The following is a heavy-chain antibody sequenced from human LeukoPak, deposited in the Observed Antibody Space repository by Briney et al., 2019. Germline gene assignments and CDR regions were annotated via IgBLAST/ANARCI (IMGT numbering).Heavy chain of an antibody. V-gene: IGHV1-69*06. D-gene: IGHD3-3*01. CDR2: LTPLAGTP. Sequence: SVKVSCKASGDTFGTFSFNWVRQAPSEGLEWLGGLTPLAGTPNYAQKFQGRLTISADKSTSTVCMELSRLTSEDTAVYFCAKFWSGYYTDWGQGTLVSVSS. CDR3: AKFWSGYYTD. CDR1: GDTFGTFS. J-gene: IGHJ4*02.